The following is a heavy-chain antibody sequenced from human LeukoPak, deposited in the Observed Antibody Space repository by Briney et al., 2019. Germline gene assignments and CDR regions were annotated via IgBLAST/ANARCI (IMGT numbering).Heavy chain of an antibody. CDR1: GGSISGGSYY. Sequence: PSQTLPLTCTVSGGSISGGSYYWNWIRQPAGKGLEWIGRIYSSGSTNYNPSLKSRVTISVDTSKNKFSLKLSSVTAADTAVYYCAFGAMKYWGQGTLVTVSS. J-gene: IGHJ4*02. D-gene: IGHD3-10*01. CDR3: AFGAMKY. V-gene: IGHV4-61*02. CDR2: IYSSGST.